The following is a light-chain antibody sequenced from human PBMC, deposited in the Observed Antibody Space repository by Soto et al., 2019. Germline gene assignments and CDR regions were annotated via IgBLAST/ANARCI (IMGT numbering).Light chain of an antibody. CDR2: DNN. CDR1: SSNIGNNY. V-gene: IGLV1-51*01. CDR3: GTWDCSLSAVV. Sequence: QSVLTQPPSVSAAPGQKVTISCSGSSSNIGNNYVSWYQQLPGTAPKLLIYDNNKRPSGIPDRFSGSKSGTSATLGITGLQTGDEADYYSGTWDCSLSAVVFGGGTKLTVL. J-gene: IGLJ2*01.